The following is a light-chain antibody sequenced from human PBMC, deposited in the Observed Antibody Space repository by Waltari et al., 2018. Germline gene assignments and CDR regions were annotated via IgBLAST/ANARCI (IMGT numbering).Light chain of an antibody. CDR1: SGPSSNV. V-gene: IGLV4-69*01. Sequence: QLVLTQSPSASASLGASVKLTCTLSSGPSSNVIAWHQQQSEKGPRYLMKVNSDDSHSKGDDIPDRFSGSSSGAERYLTISSVQSEDEADYYCQTGGHGTWVFGGGTKLTVL. CDR2: VNSDDSH. J-gene: IGLJ3*02. CDR3: QTGGHGTWV.